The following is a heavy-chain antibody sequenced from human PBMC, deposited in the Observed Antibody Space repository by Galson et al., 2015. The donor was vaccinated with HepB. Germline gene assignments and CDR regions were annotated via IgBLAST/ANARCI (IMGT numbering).Heavy chain of an antibody. J-gene: IGHJ4*02. V-gene: IGHV1-69*13. CDR1: GGTFSSYA. D-gene: IGHD1-7*01. CDR2: IIPIFGTA. CDR3: ARDGITGTTTLDY. Sequence: SVKVSCKASGGTFSSYAISWVRQAPGQGLEWMGGIIPIFGTANYAQKFQGRVTITADESTSTAYMELSSLGSEDTAVYYCARDGITGTTTLDYWGQGTLVTVSS.